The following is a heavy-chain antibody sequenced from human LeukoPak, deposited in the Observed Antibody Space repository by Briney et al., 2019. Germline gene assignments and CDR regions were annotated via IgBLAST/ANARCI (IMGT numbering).Heavy chain of an antibody. D-gene: IGHD3-9*01. CDR3: ARATGYYDILTGYYFFFDY. CDR1: GYTFTSYD. CDR2: MNPNGGNT. J-gene: IGHJ4*02. V-gene: IGHV1-8*03. Sequence: GASVKVSCKASGYTFTSYDINWVRQATGQGLEWMGWMNPNGGNTGYAQKFQGRVTITRNTSISTAYMELSSLRSEDTAVYYCARATGYYDILTGYYFFFDYWGQGTLVTVSS.